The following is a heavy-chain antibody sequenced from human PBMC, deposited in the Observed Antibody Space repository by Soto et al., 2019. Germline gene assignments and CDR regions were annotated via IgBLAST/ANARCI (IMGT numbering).Heavy chain of an antibody. CDR2: ISYDGSNK. CDR1: GFTFSSYA. Sequence: QVQLVESGGGVVQPGRSLRLSCAASGFTFSSYAMHWVRQAPGKGLEWVAVISYDGSNKYYADSVKGRFTISRDNSKNTLYLQMNSLRAEDTAVYYCARGAKNSRPRYSLYSYYGMDVWGQGTTVTVSS. D-gene: IGHD3-9*01. J-gene: IGHJ6*02. V-gene: IGHV3-30-3*01. CDR3: ARGAKNSRPRYSLYSYYGMDV.